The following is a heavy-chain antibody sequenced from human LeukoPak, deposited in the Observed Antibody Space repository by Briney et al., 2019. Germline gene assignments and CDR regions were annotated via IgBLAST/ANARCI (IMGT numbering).Heavy chain of an antibody. V-gene: IGHV1-2*06. CDR2: INPNSGGT. J-gene: IGHJ6*02. CDR1: GYTFTGYY. D-gene: IGHD2-2*01. Sequence: ASVKVSCKASGYTFTGYYMHWVRQAPGQGLEWMGRINPNSGGTNYAQKFEGRVTMTRDTSINTAYMELSSLRSDDTAVYYCARDGGYCSSSTGCYGRAEYYYYGLDVWGQGTTVTVS. CDR3: ARDGGYCSSSTGCYGRAEYYYYGLDV.